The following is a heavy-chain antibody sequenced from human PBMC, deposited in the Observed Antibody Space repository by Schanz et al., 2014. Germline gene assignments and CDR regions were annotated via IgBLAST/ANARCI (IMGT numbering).Heavy chain of an antibody. V-gene: IGHV1-18*01. Sequence: QVLLVQSGAEVKKPGASVKVSCKASGYTFTSYGITWVRQAPGQGLEWVAWISPYNGNTAYAQNLKGRVRMPTDTSTATAYMELRSLTSDDTAVYYCARDRVYRFLKGENRFYFDYWGQGTLVIVSS. D-gene: IGHD3-3*01. CDR1: GYTFTSYG. CDR2: ISPYNGNT. CDR3: ARDRVYRFLKGENRFYFDY. J-gene: IGHJ4*02.